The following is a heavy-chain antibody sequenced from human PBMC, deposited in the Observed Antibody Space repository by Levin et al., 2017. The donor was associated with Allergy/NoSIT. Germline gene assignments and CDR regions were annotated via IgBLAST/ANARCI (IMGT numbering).Heavy chain of an antibody. J-gene: IGHJ3*02. V-gene: IGHV3-30*18. CDR1: GFTFSSYG. CDR3: AKDVYGRGWCPLGNDAFEM. D-gene: IGHD6-19*01. Sequence: GESLKISCAASGFTFSSYGMHWVRQAPGKGLEWVAVISSDGRKKFYADSVKGRFTISRDNSKNTLDLQMNSLRAEATAVYYCAKDVYGRGWCPLGNDAFEMWGQGTKVSVSS. CDR2: ISSDGRKK.